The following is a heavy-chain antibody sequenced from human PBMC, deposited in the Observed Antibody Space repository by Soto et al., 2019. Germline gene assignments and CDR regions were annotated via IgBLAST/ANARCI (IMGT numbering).Heavy chain of an antibody. CDR3: ARGPVDEMAFDP. CDR2: INHSGST. V-gene: IGHV4-34*01. CDR1: GGSFSGYY. J-gene: IGHJ5*02. Sequence: SETLSLTCAVYGGSFSGYYWSWIRQPPGKGLEWIGEINHSGSTNCNPSLKSRVTISVDTSKNQFSLKLSSVTAADTAVYYCARGPVDEMAFDPWGQGTLVTVSS.